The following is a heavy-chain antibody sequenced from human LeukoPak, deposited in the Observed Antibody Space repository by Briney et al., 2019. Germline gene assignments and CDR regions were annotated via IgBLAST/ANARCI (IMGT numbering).Heavy chain of an antibody. CDR2: INKDGNTI. J-gene: IGHJ4*02. D-gene: IGHD5-12*01. Sequence: PGGSLRLSCAASGFTFSIYWMHWVRQAPGKGLVWVSHINKDGNTITYVDSVKGRFTISRDNAKNTLYLQMNSLRAEDTAVYYCAKEYSGYPGRGYFDYWGQGTLVTVSS. V-gene: IGHV3-74*01. CDR3: AKEYSGYPGRGYFDY. CDR1: GFTFSIYW.